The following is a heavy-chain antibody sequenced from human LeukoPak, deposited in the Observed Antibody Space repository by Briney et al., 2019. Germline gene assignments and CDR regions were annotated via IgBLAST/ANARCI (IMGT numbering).Heavy chain of an antibody. V-gene: IGHV3-64D*06. CDR2: ISSNGGST. J-gene: IGHJ4*02. D-gene: IGHD3-10*01. CDR3: VKEGVYYGSGSYLY. Sequence: GGSLRLSCSASGFSFSTYGLHWVRQAPGKGLGYVSAISSNGGSTYYADSVMGRFTISRDNSKNTLYLQMSSLRVEDTAVYYCVKEGVYYGSGSYLYWGQGTLVTVSS. CDR1: GFSFSTYG.